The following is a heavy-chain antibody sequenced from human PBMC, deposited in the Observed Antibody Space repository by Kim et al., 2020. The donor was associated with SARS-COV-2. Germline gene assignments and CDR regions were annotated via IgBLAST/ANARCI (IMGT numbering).Heavy chain of an antibody. Sequence: SVKVSCKASGGTFSSYAISWVRQAPGQGLEWMGGIIPIFGTANYAQKFQGRVTITADESTSTAYMELSSLRSEDTAVYYCARVRGDYVGAPYYYGMDVWGQGTTVTVSS. V-gene: IGHV1-69*13. CDR3: ARVRGDYVGAPYYYGMDV. CDR2: IIPIFGTA. CDR1: GGTFSSYA. J-gene: IGHJ6*02. D-gene: IGHD4-17*01.